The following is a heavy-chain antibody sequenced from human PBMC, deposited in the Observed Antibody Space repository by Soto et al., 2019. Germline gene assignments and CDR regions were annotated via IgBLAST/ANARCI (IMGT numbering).Heavy chain of an antibody. CDR2: LYYRGTT. Sequence: QLEESGPGLVKPSETLSLTCKVSGGSVTNSSYHWGWIRPTPGKGLEWIATLYYRGTTDYNSALRSRATMSVDTSKDHFSLTLTSVTVADTAVYFCVWVLAATLDYWRHGTPGTVSS. V-gene: IGHV4-39*02. D-gene: IGHD3-16*01. CDR3: VWVLAATLDY. CDR1: GGSVTNSSYH. J-gene: IGHJ4*01.